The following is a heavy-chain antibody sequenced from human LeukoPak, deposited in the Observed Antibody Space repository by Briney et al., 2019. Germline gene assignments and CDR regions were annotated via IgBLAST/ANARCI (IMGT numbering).Heavy chain of an antibody. CDR2: IYYSGST. D-gene: IGHD3-3*01. CDR3: QRADYDFWSGYPTHGMDV. CDR1: GGSISSSSYY. Sequence: SETLSLTCTVSGGSISSSSYYWSWIRQHPGKGLEWIGYIYYSGSTYYNPSLKSRVTISVDTSKNQFSLKLSSVTAADTAVYYCQRADYDFWSGYPTHGMDVWGQGTTVTVSS. V-gene: IGHV4-31*06. J-gene: IGHJ6*02.